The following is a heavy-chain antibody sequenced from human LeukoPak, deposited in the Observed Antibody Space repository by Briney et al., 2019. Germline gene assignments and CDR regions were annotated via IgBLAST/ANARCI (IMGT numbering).Heavy chain of an antibody. CDR2: IHYSGST. CDR3: ARASVTYYYYYYMDV. Sequence: PSETLSLTCTVSGGSITNYWTWIRQPPGKGLEWLGYIHYSGSTNYNPSLKSRVTISVDTSKNQFSLKLSSVTAADTAVYYCARASVTYYYYYYMDVWGQGTTVTVSS. J-gene: IGHJ6*03. CDR1: GGSITNY. D-gene: IGHD4-11*01. V-gene: IGHV4-59*01.